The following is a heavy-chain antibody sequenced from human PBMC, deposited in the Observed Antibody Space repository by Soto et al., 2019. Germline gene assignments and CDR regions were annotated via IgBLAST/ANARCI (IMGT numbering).Heavy chain of an antibody. CDR3: AIPLGGSVGSLDDFDI. V-gene: IGHV1-69*13. CDR1: GGTFSSYA. CDR2: IIPIFGIA. J-gene: IGHJ3*02. D-gene: IGHD1-26*01. Sequence: SVKVSCKASGGTFSSYAISWVRQAPGQGLEWMGGIIPIFGIANYAQKFQGRVTITADESTSTAYMELSSLRSEDTAVYYCAIPLGGSVGSLDDFDIWVQGTMVTVSS.